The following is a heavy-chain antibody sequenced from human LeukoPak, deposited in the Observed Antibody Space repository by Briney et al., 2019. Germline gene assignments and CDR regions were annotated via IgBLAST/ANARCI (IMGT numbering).Heavy chain of an antibody. CDR3: ARHHSSGWATFDY. CDR1: GGSISSSSYY. D-gene: IGHD6-19*01. CDR2: IYYSGST. Sequence: PSETLSLTCTDSGGSISSSSYYWGWIRQPPGKGLEWIGSIYYSGSTYYNPSLKSRVTISVDTSKNQFSLKLSSVTAADTAVYYCARHHSSGWATFDYWGQGTLVTVSS. V-gene: IGHV4-39*01. J-gene: IGHJ4*02.